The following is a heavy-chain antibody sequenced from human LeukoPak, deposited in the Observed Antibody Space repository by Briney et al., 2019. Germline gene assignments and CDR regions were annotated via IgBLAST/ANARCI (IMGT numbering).Heavy chain of an antibody. Sequence: SETLSLTCAVSGVSISSSNWWSGVRQPPGRALEWIGEIYHSGSTNYNPSLKSRVTISVDKSKNQFSLKRSSVTAADTAVYYCASTADYWGQGTLVTVSS. V-gene: IGHV4-4*02. CDR2: IYHSGST. D-gene: IGHD4-17*01. J-gene: IGHJ4*02. CDR3: ASTADY. CDR1: GVSISSSNW.